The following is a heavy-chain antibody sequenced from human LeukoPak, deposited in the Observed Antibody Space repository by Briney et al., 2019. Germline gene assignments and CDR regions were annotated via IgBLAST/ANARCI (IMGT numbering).Heavy chain of an antibody. D-gene: IGHD3-16*01. V-gene: IGHV3-23*01. J-gene: IGHJ4*02. Sequence: PGGSLRLSCAASGFTFRSYVMSWVRQAPGKGLEWVSAISDSGGNTYYADSVKGRFTISRDNAKNSLSLQMNSLRAEDTALYYCTKERAGGIDYWGQGTLVTVSS. CDR2: ISDSGGNT. CDR1: GFTFRSYV. CDR3: TKERAGGIDY.